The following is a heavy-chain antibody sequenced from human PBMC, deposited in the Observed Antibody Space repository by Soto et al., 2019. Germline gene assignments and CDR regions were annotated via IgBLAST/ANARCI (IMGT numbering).Heavy chain of an antibody. CDR3: ARVGSTAARWSEIDF. V-gene: IGHV3-33*01. CDR1: GFTFSSYG. D-gene: IGHD6-6*01. Sequence: QVQLVESGGGVVQPGRSLRLSCAASGFTFSSYGMHWVRQAPGKGLEWVAVIWYDGTSKYYADSVKGRFTMSRDNSKNTRYLPMNSLRAEDTAVYYCARVGSTAARWSEIDFWGPGTLVTVSS. CDR2: IWYDGTSK. J-gene: IGHJ4*02.